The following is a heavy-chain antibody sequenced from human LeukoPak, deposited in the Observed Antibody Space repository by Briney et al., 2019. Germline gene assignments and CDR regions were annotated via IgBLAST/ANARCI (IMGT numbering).Heavy chain of an antibody. CDR3: ARHSDLQRDNDALDI. CDR1: GGSISSYC. CDR2: IYYSGST. Sequence: SETLSLTRTVSGGSISSYCWSWIRQPPGKGLEWIGYIYYSGSTNYNPSLKSRVTISVDTSKNQFSLKLSSVTAADTAVYYCARHSDLQRDNDALDIWGQGTMVTVSS. J-gene: IGHJ3*02. V-gene: IGHV4-59*01. D-gene: IGHD1-1*01.